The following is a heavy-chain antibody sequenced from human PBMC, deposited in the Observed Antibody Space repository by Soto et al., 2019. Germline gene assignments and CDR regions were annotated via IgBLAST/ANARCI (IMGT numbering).Heavy chain of an antibody. D-gene: IGHD4-17*01. CDR2: IYYSGST. CDR3: ARRTTVVTSMRPPDAFDI. V-gene: IGHV4-31*03. CDR1: GGSISSGGYY. J-gene: IGHJ3*02. Sequence: KTSETLSLTCTVSGGSISSGGYYWSWIRQHPGKGLEWIGYIYYSGSTYYNPSLKSRVTISVDTSKNQFSLELSSVTAADTAVYYCARRTTVVTSMRPPDAFDIWGQGTMVTVSS.